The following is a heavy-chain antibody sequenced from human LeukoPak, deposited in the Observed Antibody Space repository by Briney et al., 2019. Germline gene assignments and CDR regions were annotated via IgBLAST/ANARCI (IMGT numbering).Heavy chain of an antibody. CDR2: IYPGDSDT. J-gene: IGHJ3*02. CDR3: ARLGDKYYWNADVAFET. Sequence: GESLKISCKGSGYTFTNYWIGWARQMPGRGLEWMGIIYPGDSDTRYSTSFRGQVTISADKSISTAYVQWRSLKASDSAVYYCARLGDKYYWNADVAFETWGQGTVVTVSS. CDR1: GYTFTNYW. D-gene: IGHD1-1*01. V-gene: IGHV5-51*01.